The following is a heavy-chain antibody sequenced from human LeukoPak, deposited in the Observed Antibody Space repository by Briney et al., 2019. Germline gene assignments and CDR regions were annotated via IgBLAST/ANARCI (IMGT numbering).Heavy chain of an antibody. Sequence: GGSLRLSCAASGFTFSSYSMNWVRQAPGKGLEWVSSISSSSSYIYYADSVKGRFTISRDNAKNSLYLQMNSLRAEDTAVYYCARGDIAARPWGYWGQGTLVTVSS. CDR3: ARGDIAARPWGY. CDR2: ISSSSSYI. CDR1: GFTFSSYS. V-gene: IGHV3-21*01. D-gene: IGHD6-6*01. J-gene: IGHJ4*02.